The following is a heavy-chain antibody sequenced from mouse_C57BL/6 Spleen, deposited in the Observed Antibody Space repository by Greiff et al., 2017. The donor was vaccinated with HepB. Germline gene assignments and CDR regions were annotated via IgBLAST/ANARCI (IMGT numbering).Heavy chain of an antibody. CDR1: GYAFSSSW. CDR3: ARGDDGYSYYYAMDY. V-gene: IGHV1-82*01. J-gene: IGHJ4*01. D-gene: IGHD2-3*01. Sequence: VKLVESGPELVKPGASVKISCKASGYAFSSSWMNWVKQRPGKGLEWIGRIYPGDGDTNYNGKFKGKATLTADKSSSTAYMQLSSLTSEDSAVYFCARGDDGYSYYYAMDYWGQGTSVTVSS. CDR2: IYPGDGDT.